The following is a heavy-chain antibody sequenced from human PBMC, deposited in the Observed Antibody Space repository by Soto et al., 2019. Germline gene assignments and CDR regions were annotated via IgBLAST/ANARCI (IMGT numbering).Heavy chain of an antibody. D-gene: IGHD2-15*01. CDR3: ARERTFYCSGGSCYSGWFDP. CDR2: INPSGGST. J-gene: IGHJ5*02. CDR1: GYTFTSYY. V-gene: IGHV1-46*01. Sequence: VKVSCKASGYTFTSYYMHWLRQAPGQGLEWMGIINPSGGSTSYAQKFQGRVTMTRDTSTSTVYMELSSLRSEDTAVYYCARERTFYCSGGSCYSGWFDPWGQGTLVTVSS.